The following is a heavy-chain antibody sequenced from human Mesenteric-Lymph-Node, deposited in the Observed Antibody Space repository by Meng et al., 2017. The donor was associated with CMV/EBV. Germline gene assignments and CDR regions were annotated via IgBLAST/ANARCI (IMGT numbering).Heavy chain of an antibody. CDR2: INPDSGGT. V-gene: IGHV1-2*02. Sequence: ASVKVSCKASGYTFSGHYLHWVRQAPGQGLEWMGWINPDSGGTNYAHTFSGRVTMTWDTSINTAYMELRSLRSDDTAMYYCAEGDCSSTSCNRPNWFDPWGQGTLVTVSS. CDR1: GYTFSGHY. D-gene: IGHD2-2*01. J-gene: IGHJ5*02. CDR3: AEGDCSSTSCNRPNWFDP.